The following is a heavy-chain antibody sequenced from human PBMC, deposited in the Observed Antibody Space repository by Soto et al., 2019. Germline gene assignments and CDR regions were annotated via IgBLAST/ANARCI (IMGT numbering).Heavy chain of an antibody. V-gene: IGHV4-4*02. J-gene: IGHJ4*02. CDR1: GGSISSSNW. Sequence: SETLYLTCAVSGGSISSSNWWSWVRRPPGKGLEWIGEIYHSGSTNYNPSFKSRVTISVDKSKNQFSLKLNSVTAADSAVYFCARLEGLATISYYFDFWGPGALVTVSS. CDR2: IYHSGST. CDR3: ARLEGLATISYYFDF. D-gene: IGHD3-9*01.